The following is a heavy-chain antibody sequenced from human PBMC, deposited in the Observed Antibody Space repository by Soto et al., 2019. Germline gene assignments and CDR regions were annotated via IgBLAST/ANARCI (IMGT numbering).Heavy chain of an antibody. CDR3: ARDVEYYDSSGTDDAFDI. CDR1: GFTFSDYY. D-gene: IGHD3-22*01. V-gene: IGHV3-11*01. CDR2: ISSSGSTI. Sequence: WGSLRLSCAASGFTFSDYYMSWIRQAPGKGLEWVSYISSSGSTIYYADSVKGRFTISRDNAKNSLYLQMNSLRAEGTAVYYCARDVEYYDSSGTDDAFDIWGQGTMVTVSS. J-gene: IGHJ3*02.